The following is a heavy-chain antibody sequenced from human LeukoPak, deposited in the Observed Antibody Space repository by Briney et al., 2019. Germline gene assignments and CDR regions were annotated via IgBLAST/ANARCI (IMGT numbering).Heavy chain of an antibody. CDR3: ARWTNFHAFDI. Sequence: AGGSLRLSCAASGFTFSSYGMHWVRQAPGKGLEWVAVISYDGSNKYYADSVKGRFTISRDDSKNTVYLQMNSLRAEDTAVYYCARWTNFHAFDIWGQGTLVTVSS. CDR2: ISYDGSNK. CDR1: GFTFSSYG. V-gene: IGHV3-30*03. J-gene: IGHJ3*02. D-gene: IGHD1-1*01.